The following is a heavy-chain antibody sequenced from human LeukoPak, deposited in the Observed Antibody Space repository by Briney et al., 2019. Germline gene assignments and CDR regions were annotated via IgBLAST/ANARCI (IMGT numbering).Heavy chain of an antibody. CDR2: IYSGGST. D-gene: IGHD6-13*01. Sequence: GGSLRLSCAASGFTFSNYWMHWVRQAPGKGLVWVSVIYSGGSTYYADSVRGRFTISRDNSKNTLYLQMNSLRAEDTAVYYCARLGSSWKDLDYWGHGTLVTVSS. J-gene: IGHJ4*01. V-gene: IGHV3-53*01. CDR1: GFTFSNYW. CDR3: ARLGSSWKDLDY.